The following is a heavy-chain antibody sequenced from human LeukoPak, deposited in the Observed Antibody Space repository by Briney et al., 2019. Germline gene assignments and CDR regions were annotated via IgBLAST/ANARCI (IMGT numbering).Heavy chain of an antibody. CDR2: IYSGGTT. J-gene: IGHJ4*02. D-gene: IGHD3-16*01. CDR1: RFIVNSNY. V-gene: IGHV3-53*01. CDR3: ARGGWDVDFDY. Sequence: LGGSLRLSCAVSRFIVNSNYMSWVRQAPRQGLEWVSVIYSGGTTHYADSVKGRFTISRDHSRNTLYLQMNSLRAEDTAVYYCARGGWDVDFDYWGQGTLVTVSS.